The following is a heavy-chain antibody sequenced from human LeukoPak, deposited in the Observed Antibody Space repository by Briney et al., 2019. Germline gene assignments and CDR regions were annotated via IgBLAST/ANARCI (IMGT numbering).Heavy chain of an antibody. Sequence: GASVKVSCKASGYTFTGYYMFWLRQAPGQGLEWMGRINPNSGGTNYAQKFQGSVTMTRNTSITTAYMELSSLRSDDTAVYYCARDLPSPGISVADDYWGQGTLVTVSS. CDR1: GYTFTGYY. CDR3: ARDLPSPGISVADDY. CDR2: INPNSGGT. V-gene: IGHV1-2*06. J-gene: IGHJ4*02. D-gene: IGHD6-19*01.